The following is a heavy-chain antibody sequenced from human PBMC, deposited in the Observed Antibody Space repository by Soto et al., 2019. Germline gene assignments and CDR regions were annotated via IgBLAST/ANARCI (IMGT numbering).Heavy chain of an antibody. CDR3: ACYCARQGRPVYYCSWAWDV. Sequence: GASVKVSCKASGYTFTSYYMHWVRQAPGQGLEWMGIINPSGGSTSYAQKFQGRVTMTRDTSTSTVYMELSSLRSEDTAVYYCACYCARQGRPVYYCSWAWDVWGQGTKVTVSS. D-gene: IGHD3-10*01. CDR2: INPSGGST. CDR1: GYTFTSYY. J-gene: IGHJ6*02. V-gene: IGHV1-46*01.